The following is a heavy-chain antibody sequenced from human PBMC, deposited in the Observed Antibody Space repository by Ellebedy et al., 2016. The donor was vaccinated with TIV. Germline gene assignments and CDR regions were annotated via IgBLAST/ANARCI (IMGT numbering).Heavy chain of an antibody. CDR3: ARDLFCSDGVCYVGHWFDP. Sequence: SETLSLTCAVSGDPFSGHYWTWIRQPPGKGLEWIGNINHRGSTNYNPSLKSRVTISVDASKKQFSLKLTSVTAADTAVYYCARDLFCSDGVCYVGHWFDPWGQGTLVTVSS. CDR2: INHRGST. V-gene: IGHV4-34*01. CDR1: GDPFSGHY. D-gene: IGHD2-8*01. J-gene: IGHJ5*02.